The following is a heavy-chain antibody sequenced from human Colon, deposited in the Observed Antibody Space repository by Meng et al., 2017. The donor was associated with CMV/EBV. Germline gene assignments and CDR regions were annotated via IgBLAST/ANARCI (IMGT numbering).Heavy chain of an antibody. V-gene: IGHV1-69*05. CDR1: GGTFSSYA. CDR2: IIPIFGTA. Sequence: SVKVSCKASGGTFSSYAISWVRQAPGQGLEWMGGIIPIFGTANYAQKFQGRVTITTDESTSTAYMELSSLRSEDTAVYYCARDATRFGEAREEWELSHWDQGTLVTVSS. CDR3: ARDATRFGEAREEWELSH. D-gene: IGHD1-26*01. J-gene: IGHJ4*02.